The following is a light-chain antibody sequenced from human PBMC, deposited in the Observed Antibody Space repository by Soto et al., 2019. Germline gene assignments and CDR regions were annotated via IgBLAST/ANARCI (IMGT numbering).Light chain of an antibody. Sequence: QSVLTQPPSVSAAPGQRVTISCSGTDSNIGNNSVSWYQQLPGAAPKLLIYDDNNRPSGIPDRFSGSKSGTSATLGITGLQTGDEADYYCGTWDTSLPACVFGPGTKLTVL. J-gene: IGLJ1*01. CDR3: GTWDTSLPACV. CDR1: DSNIGNNS. CDR2: DDN. V-gene: IGLV1-51*01.